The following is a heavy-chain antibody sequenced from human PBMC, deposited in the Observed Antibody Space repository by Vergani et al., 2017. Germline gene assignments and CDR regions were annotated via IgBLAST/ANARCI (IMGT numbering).Heavy chain of an antibody. Sequence: QVQLVQSGAEVKKPGASVKVSCKASGYTFTGYYMHWVRQAPGQGLEWMGRINPNSGGTNYAQKFQGRVTMTRDTSISTAYMELSRLRSDDTAAYYCARAGRDGYNSAAFDIWGQGTMVTVSS. CDR3: ARAGRDGYNSAAFDI. V-gene: IGHV1-2*02. J-gene: IGHJ3*02. CDR2: INPNSGGT. D-gene: IGHD5-24*01. CDR1: GYTFTGYY.